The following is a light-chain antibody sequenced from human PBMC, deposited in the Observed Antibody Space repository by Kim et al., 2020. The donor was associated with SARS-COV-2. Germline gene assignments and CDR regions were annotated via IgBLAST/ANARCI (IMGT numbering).Light chain of an antibody. Sequence: PGRSVTSAWTGTNGDVDAYNYVSWYQQQPGRAPKRMIYDVNKRPSGITNRFSGSKSGNTASLTISGLQPEDDSDYYCLSYTRSSIVFGSGTKVTVL. V-gene: IGLV2-14*03. CDR3: LSYTRSSIV. CDR1: NGDVDAYNY. J-gene: IGLJ1*01. CDR2: DVN.